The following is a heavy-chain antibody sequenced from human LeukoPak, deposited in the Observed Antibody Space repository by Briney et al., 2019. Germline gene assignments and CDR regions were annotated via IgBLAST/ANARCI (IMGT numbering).Heavy chain of an antibody. CDR3: ARETLRSHFDY. Sequence: SETLSLTCTVSGGSISSYYWSWIRQPPGKGLEWIGYIYYSGSTNYNPSLKSRVTISVDTSKNQFSLKLSSVTAADTAVYYCARETLRSHFDYWGQGALVTVSS. J-gene: IGHJ4*02. D-gene: IGHD2-15*01. V-gene: IGHV4-59*01. CDR2: IYYSGST. CDR1: GGSISSYY.